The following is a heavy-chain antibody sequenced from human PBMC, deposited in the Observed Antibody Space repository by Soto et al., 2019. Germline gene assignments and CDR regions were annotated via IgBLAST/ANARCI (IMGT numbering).Heavy chain of an antibody. CDR3: ARERRAGYYYYGMDV. CDR2: IYYSGST. CDR1: GGSIISGGYY. Sequence: PSETLSLTCTVSGGSIISGGYYWSWIRQHPGKGLEWIGYIYYSGSTYYNPSLKSRVTISVDTSKNQFSLKLSSVTAADTAVYYCARERRAGYYYYGMDVWGQGTTVTVSS. D-gene: IGHD6-19*01. V-gene: IGHV4-31*03. J-gene: IGHJ6*02.